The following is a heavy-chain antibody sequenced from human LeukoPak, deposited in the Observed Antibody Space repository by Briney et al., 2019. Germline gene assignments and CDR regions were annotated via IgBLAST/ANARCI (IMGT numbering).Heavy chain of an antibody. CDR2: MNPNSGNT. J-gene: IGHJ6*03. D-gene: IGHD2-15*01. CDR1: GYTFTSYD. Sequence: GASVKVSCKASGYTFTSYDINWVRQATGQGLEWMGWMNPNSGNTGYAQKFQGRVTMTRSTSISTAYMEQSSLRSEDTAVYYCARILGRYYYYYMDVWGKGTTVTVSS. V-gene: IGHV1-8*01. CDR3: ARILGRYYYYYMDV.